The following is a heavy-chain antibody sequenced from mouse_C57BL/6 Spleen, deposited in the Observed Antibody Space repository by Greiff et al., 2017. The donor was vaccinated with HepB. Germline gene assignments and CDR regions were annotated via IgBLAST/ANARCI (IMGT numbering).Heavy chain of an antibody. CDR3: ARRGDYGYDGGAWFAY. Sequence: VQLQQPGAELVKPGASVKLSCKASGYTFTSYWMQWVKQRPGQGLEWIGEIDPSDSYTNYNQKFKGKATLTVDTSSSTAYMQRSSLTSEDSAVYYCARRGDYGYDGGAWFAYWGQGTLVTVSA. J-gene: IGHJ3*01. D-gene: IGHD2-2*01. V-gene: IGHV1-50*01. CDR2: IDPSDSYT. CDR1: GYTFTSYW.